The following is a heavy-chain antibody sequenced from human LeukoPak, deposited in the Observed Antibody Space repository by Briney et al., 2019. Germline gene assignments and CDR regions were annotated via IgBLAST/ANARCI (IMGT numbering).Heavy chain of an antibody. CDR1: GFTFSDYY. J-gene: IGHJ5*02. CDR2: ISSSGSTI. Sequence: GGSLRLSCAASGFTFSDYYMSWIRQAPGKGLEWVSYISSSGSTIYYADSVKGRFTISRDNAKNSLYLQMNSLRAEDTAVYYCAKGGAYSYGYYDWFDPWGQGTLVTVSS. CDR3: AKGGAYSYGYYDWFDP. V-gene: IGHV3-11*04. D-gene: IGHD5-18*01.